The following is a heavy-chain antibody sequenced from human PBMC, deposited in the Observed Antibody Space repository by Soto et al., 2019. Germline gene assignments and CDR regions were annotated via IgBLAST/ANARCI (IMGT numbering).Heavy chain of an antibody. V-gene: IGHV2-70*11. Sequence: GSGPTAGEPTQTLTLTCTFSGFSLSTSGMCVSWIRQPPGKALEWLARIDWDDDKYYSTSLKTRLTISKDTSKNQVVLTMTNMDPVDTATYYCARIRDQENYYYYGMDVWGQGTTVTVSS. CDR2: IDWDDDK. CDR3: ARIRDQENYYYYGMDV. J-gene: IGHJ6*02. CDR1: GFSLSTSGMC.